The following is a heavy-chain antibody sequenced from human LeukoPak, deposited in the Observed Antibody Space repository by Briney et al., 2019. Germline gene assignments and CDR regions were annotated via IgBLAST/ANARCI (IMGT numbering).Heavy chain of an antibody. V-gene: IGHV3-30*04. J-gene: IGHJ4*02. D-gene: IGHD6-25*01. Sequence: GGSLRLSCAASGFTFSSFAMHWVRQPPGKGLEWVAAILYDGSNKYYADSVKGRFTISRDNSKNTLNQQMNSLRSEDTAVYYCARDRVGAAELDYWGQGTLVTVSS. CDR1: GFTFSSFA. CDR2: ILYDGSNK. CDR3: ARDRVGAAELDY.